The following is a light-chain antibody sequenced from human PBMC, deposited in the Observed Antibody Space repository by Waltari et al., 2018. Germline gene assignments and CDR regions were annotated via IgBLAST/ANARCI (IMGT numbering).Light chain of an antibody. V-gene: IGKV1-39*01. J-gene: IGKJ1*01. CDR3: QQSYSTWT. Sequence: DIQITQSPPSLSAFVGDRVVITCRASQTISDYLNWYQQKPGKAPKLLIYAASSLQTGVPSRFSGSGSGTDFTLTISGLQPEDIATYYCQQSYSTWTFGQGTKVELK. CDR2: AAS. CDR1: QTISDY.